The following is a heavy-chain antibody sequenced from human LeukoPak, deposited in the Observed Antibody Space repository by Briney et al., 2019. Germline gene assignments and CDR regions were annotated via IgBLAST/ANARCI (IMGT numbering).Heavy chain of an antibody. CDR3: ARVYGSGSYYNGYYYYYYMDV. Sequence: SESLSLTRTVSGGSISSYYWGWIRPRPPKGLERIASIYYIGITYYNPSLKRRVTISVDTSKNQFSLKLSSVTAADTAVYYCARVYGSGSYYNGYYYYYYMDVWGKGTTVTVSS. J-gene: IGHJ6*03. V-gene: IGHV4-39*01. D-gene: IGHD3-10*01. CDR1: GGSISSYY. CDR2: IYYIGIT.